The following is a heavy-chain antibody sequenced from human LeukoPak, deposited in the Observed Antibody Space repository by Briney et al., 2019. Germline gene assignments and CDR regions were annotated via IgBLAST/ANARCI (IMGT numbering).Heavy chain of an antibody. D-gene: IGHD5-12*01. V-gene: IGHV2-5*01. J-gene: IGHJ4*02. CDR2: IYWNDDK. CDR1: GFSLSTSGVG. Sequence: SGPTLVNPTQTLTLICTFSGFSLSTSGVGVGWIRQPPGKALEWLALIYWNDDKRYSPSLKSRLTITKDTSKNQVVLTMTNMDPMDTATYYCAHRGKWPNYFDYWGQGTLVTVSS. CDR3: AHRGKWPNYFDY.